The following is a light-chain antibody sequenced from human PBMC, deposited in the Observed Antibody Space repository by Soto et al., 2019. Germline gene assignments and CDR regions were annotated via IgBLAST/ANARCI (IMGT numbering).Light chain of an antibody. V-gene: IGKV3-15*01. CDR3: QQYNNWPPA. CDR2: GAS. CDR1: HSVSGN. J-gene: IGKJ1*01. Sequence: EIVMTQSPATLSVSPGERATLSCRASHSVSGNLAWYQQKPGQAPRLLIYGASTRATAIPARFSGSGSGTEFTLTISSLQSEDFAVYYCQQYNNWPPAFGQGTKVEIK.